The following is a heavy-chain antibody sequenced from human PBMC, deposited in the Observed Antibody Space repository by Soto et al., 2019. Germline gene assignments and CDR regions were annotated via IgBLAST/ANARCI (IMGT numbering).Heavy chain of an antibody. Sequence: PGGSLRLSCAASGFTFSSYSMNWVRQAPGKGLEWVSSISGSSSYIYYADSVKGRFTISRDNAKNSLYLQLTSLRAEDTAVYYCARTNSSGWYRGWFDPWGQGT. D-gene: IGHD6-19*01. CDR1: GFTFSSYS. J-gene: IGHJ5*02. V-gene: IGHV3-21*01. CDR3: ARTNSSGWYRGWFDP. CDR2: ISGSSSYI.